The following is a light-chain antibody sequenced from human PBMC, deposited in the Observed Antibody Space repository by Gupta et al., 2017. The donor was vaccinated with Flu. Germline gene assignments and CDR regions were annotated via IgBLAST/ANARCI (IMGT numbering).Light chain of an antibody. CDR3: QQDVTSPRT. V-gene: IGKV3-20*01. Sequence: EIVLTQSPGTLSLSPGERANLSCRASQSVGNNYLAWYQQRPGQAPRLLIYGASSRATGIPDRFSGSRSVTDFTLTISSLEPEDFAMYYCQQDVTSPRTFGQGTKVEIK. CDR2: GAS. J-gene: IGKJ1*01. CDR1: QSVGNNY.